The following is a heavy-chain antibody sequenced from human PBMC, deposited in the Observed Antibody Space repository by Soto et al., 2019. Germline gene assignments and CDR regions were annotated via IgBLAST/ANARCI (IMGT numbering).Heavy chain of an antibody. J-gene: IGHJ5*02. V-gene: IGHV4-34*01. Sequence: PSETLSLTCAVYGGSFSGYYWSWIRQPPGKGLEWIGEINHSGSTNYNPSLKSRVTISVDTSKNQFSLKLSPVTAADTAVYYCAFELGITLTVVARRWFDPWGQATLVT. D-gene: IGHD3-22*01. CDR1: GGSFSGYY. CDR3: AFELGITLTVVARRWFDP. CDR2: INHSGST.